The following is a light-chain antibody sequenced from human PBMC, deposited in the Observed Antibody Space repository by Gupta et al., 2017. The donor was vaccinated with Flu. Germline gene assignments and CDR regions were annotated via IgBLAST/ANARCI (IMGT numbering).Light chain of an antibody. V-gene: IGLV1-44*01. J-gene: IGLJ2*01. CDR1: SNIGSNT. CDR3: AARDYSLDGPV. Sequence: SNIGSNTVNGYQQFPGTAPHLVIYSNNQRPSGVPDRFSGSKSGTSASLAISGLQSEDEADYFCAARDYSLDGPVFGGGTKLTVL. CDR2: SNN.